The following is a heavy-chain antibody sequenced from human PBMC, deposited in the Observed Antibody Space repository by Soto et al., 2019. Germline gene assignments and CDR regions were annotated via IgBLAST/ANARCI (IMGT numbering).Heavy chain of an antibody. V-gene: IGHV4-59*01. Sequence: PSETLSLTCTVSGGSISSYYCSWIRQPPWKGLEWIGYIYYSGITNYNPSLKSRVTISVDTSKNQFSLKLSSVTAADTAVYYCERNRGYDSSGYYTDFNWFDPSGQGTLVTLCS. CDR3: ERNRGYDSSGYYTDFNWFDP. J-gene: IGHJ5*02. D-gene: IGHD3-22*01. CDR1: GGSISSYY. CDR2: IYYSGIT.